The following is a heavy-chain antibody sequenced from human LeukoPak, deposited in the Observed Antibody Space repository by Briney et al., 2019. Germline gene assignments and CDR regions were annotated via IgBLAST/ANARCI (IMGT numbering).Heavy chain of an antibody. V-gene: IGHV4-39*02. Sequence: NPSETLSLTCTVSAFSISTRSYYWGWVRQPPGKGLEWIGSINYSGSTYYNPSFKSRVTISVDTSKNQFSLKLSSVTAPDTAVYYCARAYSSSWYWNWFDPWGQGTLVTVSS. CDR1: AFSISTRSYY. D-gene: IGHD6-13*01. J-gene: IGHJ5*02. CDR2: INYSGST. CDR3: ARAYSSSWYWNWFDP.